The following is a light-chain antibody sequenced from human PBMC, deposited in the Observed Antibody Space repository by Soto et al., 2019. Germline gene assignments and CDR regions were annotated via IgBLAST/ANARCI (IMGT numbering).Light chain of an antibody. Sequence: EVVLTQAPGTLSLSPGERPTLSYRTSQSISSNYLAWYQQKAGQAPRPVIYGAYSRATGIPDRFTGSGSGTDSTLTIRRLEPEDFPVYSCQQYGSTPPTFGTGTRWIT. CDR2: GAY. CDR3: QQYGSTPPT. J-gene: IGKJ3*01. CDR1: QSISSNY. V-gene: IGKV3-20*01.